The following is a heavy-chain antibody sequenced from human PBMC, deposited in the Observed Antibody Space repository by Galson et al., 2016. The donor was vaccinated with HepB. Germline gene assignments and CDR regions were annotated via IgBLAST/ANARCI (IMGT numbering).Heavy chain of an antibody. J-gene: IGHJ4*02. D-gene: IGHD3-16*01. CDR1: GFDLSTHE. V-gene: IGHV3-48*03. Sequence: SLRLSCAASGFDLSTHEMNWVRQAPGKGLEWISYISSSSSTIYYAASVKGRFTTSRDNAKNSLYLQMNSLRAEDTAVYFCVRPHQGWGTTDYWGQGTLVTVSS. CDR3: VRPHQGWGTTDY. CDR2: ISSSSSTI.